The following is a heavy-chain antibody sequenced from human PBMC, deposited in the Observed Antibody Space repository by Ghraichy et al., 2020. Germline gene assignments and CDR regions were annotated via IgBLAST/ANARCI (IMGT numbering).Heavy chain of an antibody. J-gene: IGHJ6*02. D-gene: IGHD2-2*01. CDR3: ARGEVVPAAPTIYYYYGMDV. CDR1: GYTFTGYY. CDR2: INPNSGGT. V-gene: IGHV1-2*02. Sequence: ASVKVSCKASGYTFTGYYMHWVRQAPGQGLEWMGWINPNSGGTNYAQKFQGRVTMTRDTSISTAYMELSRLRSDDTAVYYCARGEVVPAAPTIYYYYGMDVWGQGTTVTVSS.